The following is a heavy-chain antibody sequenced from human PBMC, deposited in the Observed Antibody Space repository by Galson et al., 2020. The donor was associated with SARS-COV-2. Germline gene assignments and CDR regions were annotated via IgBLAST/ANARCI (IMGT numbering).Heavy chain of an antibody. Sequence: SGPTLVKPPQTLTLTCTFSGFSLSPSGLCVSWIRQPPGKALEWLARIDWDDAKYYSTSLKTRLTISKDTSKNQVVLTMTNMDPVDTATYYCARVYSGYVALDYWGQGTLVTVSS. V-gene: IGHV2-70*11. CDR2: IDWDDAK. D-gene: IGHD5-12*01. CDR3: ARVYSGYVALDY. J-gene: IGHJ4*02. CDR1: GFSLSPSGLC.